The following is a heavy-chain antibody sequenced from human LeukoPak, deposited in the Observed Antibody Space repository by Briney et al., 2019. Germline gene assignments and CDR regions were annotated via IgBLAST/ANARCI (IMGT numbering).Heavy chain of an antibody. Sequence: GGSLRLSCAASGFTFSSYSMNWVRQAPGKGLEWVSSISSSSSNIYYADSVKGRFTISRDTAKNSLYLQMNSLRVEDTAVYYCAKDLKRIVVVPAGSWGQGTLATVSS. CDR2: ISSSSSNI. J-gene: IGHJ5*02. V-gene: IGHV3-21*01. CDR3: AKDLKRIVVVPAGS. CDR1: GFTFSSYS. D-gene: IGHD2-2*01.